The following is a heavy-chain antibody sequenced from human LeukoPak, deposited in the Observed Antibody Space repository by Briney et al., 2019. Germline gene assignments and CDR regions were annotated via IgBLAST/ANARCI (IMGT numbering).Heavy chain of an antibody. J-gene: IGHJ4*02. CDR3: ARDHGGFDQDY. Sequence: SETLSLTCTVSGGSISSHYWSWIRQPAGKGLEWIGRIHTSGSTNYNPSLKSRLTMSLDTSKKQFSLKLRSVTAADTAVYYCARDHGGFDQDYWGQGTLVTVSS. V-gene: IGHV4-4*07. D-gene: IGHD5-12*01. CDR1: GGSISSHY. CDR2: IHTSGST.